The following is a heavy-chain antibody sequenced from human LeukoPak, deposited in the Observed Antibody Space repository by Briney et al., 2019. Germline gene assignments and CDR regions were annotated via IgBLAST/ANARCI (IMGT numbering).Heavy chain of an antibody. CDR3: GRYLYAYGLDV. CDR2: INHEGTEK. CDR1: VFTFTTNW. J-gene: IGHJ6*02. V-gene: IGHV3-7*01. Sequence: PGGSLRLSCEASSVFTFTTNWMAWVRQAPGQGLEWVATINHEGTEKNYVDSVRGRFTVSRDNAKDSLSLQMNSLRAEDTAVYYCGRYLYAYGLDVWGLGTTVTVSS. D-gene: IGHD2/OR15-2a*01.